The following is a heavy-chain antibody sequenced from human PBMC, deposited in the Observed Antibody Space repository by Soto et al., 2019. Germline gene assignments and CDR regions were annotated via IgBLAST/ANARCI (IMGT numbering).Heavy chain of an antibody. D-gene: IGHD4-4*01. CDR1: GDYVTSGNYC. Sequence: ETLSLTCTVSGDYVTSGNYCLSWIRQPPGKGLEWIGHIYYSGSTNYSPSLKSRVTISLDTPNNQFSLKVTSVTAADTAVYYCATPSFYTLWGPGTLVIGS. V-gene: IGHV4-61*01. CDR3: ATPSFYTL. J-gene: IGHJ4*02. CDR2: IYYSGST.